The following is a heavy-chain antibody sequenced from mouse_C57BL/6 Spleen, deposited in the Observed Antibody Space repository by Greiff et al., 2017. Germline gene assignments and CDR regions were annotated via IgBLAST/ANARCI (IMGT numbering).Heavy chain of an antibody. V-gene: IGHV5-4*03. CDR1: GFTFSSHA. Sequence: EVKLVESGGGLVKPGGSPKPSCAGSGFTFSSHALSWVRPTPEKRPGWVATISDGGSYTYYPDNVKGRFTISRDNAKNNLYLQMSHLKSEDTAMYYCARVITTVVAEYYYAMDYWGQGTSVTVSS. CDR3: ARVITTVVAEYYYAMDY. J-gene: IGHJ4*01. CDR2: ISDGGSYT. D-gene: IGHD1-1*01.